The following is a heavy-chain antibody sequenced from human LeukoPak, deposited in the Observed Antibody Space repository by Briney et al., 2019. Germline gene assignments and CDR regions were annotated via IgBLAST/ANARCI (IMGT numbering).Heavy chain of an antibody. CDR2: NYYSGST. CDR3: ARAGPWQIDP. V-gene: IGHV4-39*07. J-gene: IGHJ5*02. D-gene: IGHD3-10*01. CDR1: GGTISSSNYY. Sequence: SETLSLTCTVSGGTISSSNYYWGWIRQPPGKGLEWIGSNYYSGSTYYNPSLKSRVRISLDRSRNHLSMSLTCVTAADTAVYYCARAGPWQIDPWGQGTLVTVSS.